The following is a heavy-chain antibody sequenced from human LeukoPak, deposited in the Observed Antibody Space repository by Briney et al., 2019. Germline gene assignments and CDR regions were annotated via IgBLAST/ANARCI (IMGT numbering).Heavy chain of an antibody. CDR1: GFTSSSYS. CDR2: ISSSSSYI. Sequence: GGSLRLSCAASGFTSSSYSMNWVRQAPGKGPEWVSSISSSSSYIYYADSVKGRFTISRDNAKNSLYLQMNSLRAEDTAVYYCARAPYGSGSYSDYWGQGTLVTVSS. V-gene: IGHV3-21*01. J-gene: IGHJ4*02. CDR3: ARAPYGSGSYSDY. D-gene: IGHD3-10*01.